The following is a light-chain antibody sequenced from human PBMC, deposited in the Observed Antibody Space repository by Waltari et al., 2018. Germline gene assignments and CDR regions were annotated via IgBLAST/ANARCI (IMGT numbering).Light chain of an antibody. Sequence: DIVMTQSPDSLAVSLGERATINCKPSQSLSYSSNNQNYVAWDQQRPGQPPKLLIYWTSTRESGVPDRLSGSGSGTDFTLTIGSLQAEDVAVYYCQQYYSTPYTFGQGTKLEIK. CDR2: WTS. CDR3: QQYYSTPYT. CDR1: QSLSYSSNNQNY. V-gene: IGKV4-1*01. J-gene: IGKJ2*01.